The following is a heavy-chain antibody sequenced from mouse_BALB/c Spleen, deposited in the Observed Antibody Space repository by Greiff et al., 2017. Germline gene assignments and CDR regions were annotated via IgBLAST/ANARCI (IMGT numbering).Heavy chain of an antibody. J-gene: IGHJ3*01. CDR2: ISTYYGDA. D-gene: IGHD2-1*01. V-gene: IGHV1S137*01. CDR1: GYTFTDYA. Sequence: QVQLKESGAELVRPGVSVKISCKGSGYTFTDYAMHWVKQSHAKSLEWIGVISTYYGDASYNQKFKGKATMTVDKSSSTAYMELARLTSEDSAIYYCARSNIYGNYAWFAYWGQGTLVTVSA. CDR3: ARSNIYGNYAWFAY.